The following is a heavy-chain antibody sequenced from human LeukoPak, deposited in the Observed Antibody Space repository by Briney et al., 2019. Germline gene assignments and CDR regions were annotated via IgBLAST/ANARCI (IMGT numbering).Heavy chain of an antibody. CDR2: ISWNSGSI. J-gene: IGHJ4*02. V-gene: IGHV3-9*01. CDR1: VFTFDDYS. D-gene: IGHD1-26*01. CDR3: AKAPRLYSGSYYA. Sequence: GGSLRLSCAASVFTFDDYSMHWVRQAPWKGLEWVSGISWNSGSIGYADSVKGRFTISRDNAKNSLYLQMNSLRAEDTALYYCAKAPRLYSGSYYAWGQGTLVTVSS.